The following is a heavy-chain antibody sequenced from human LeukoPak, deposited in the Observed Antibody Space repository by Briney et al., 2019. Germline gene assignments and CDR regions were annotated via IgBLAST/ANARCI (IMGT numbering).Heavy chain of an antibody. Sequence: SETLSLTCTVSGGSISSSSYYWGWIRQPPGKGLEWIGEINHSGSTNYNPSLKSRVTISVDTSKNQFSLKLSSVTAADTAVYYCARGYWFYFDYWGPGTLVTVSS. V-gene: IGHV4-39*07. CDR2: INHSGST. CDR3: ARGYWFYFDY. J-gene: IGHJ4*02. CDR1: GGSISSSSYY. D-gene: IGHD2-8*02.